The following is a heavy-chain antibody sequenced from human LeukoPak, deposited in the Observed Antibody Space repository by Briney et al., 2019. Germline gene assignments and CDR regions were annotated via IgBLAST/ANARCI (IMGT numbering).Heavy chain of an antibody. V-gene: IGHV3-53*01. CDR1: GFTVSSNY. D-gene: IGHD3-22*01. Sequence: GGSLRLSSAASGFTVSSNYMSWVRQAPGKGLEWVSFIYSGGSTYYADSVKGRFTISRDNSKNTLYLQMNSLRAEDTAVYYCASAGYYYDSSGSTPHRSFDYWGQGTLVTVSS. CDR2: IYSGGST. CDR3: ASAGYYYDSSGSTPHRSFDY. J-gene: IGHJ4*02.